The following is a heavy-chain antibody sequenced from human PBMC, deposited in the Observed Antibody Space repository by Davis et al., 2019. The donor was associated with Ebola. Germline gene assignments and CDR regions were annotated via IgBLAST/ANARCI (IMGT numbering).Heavy chain of an antibody. Sequence: GESLKISCAASGFTFSSYGMHWVRQAPGKGLEWVAVISYDGSNKYYADSVKGRFTISRDNAKNTLYLQMNSLRAEDTAVYYCARGGADPSHFQHWGQGTLVTVSS. J-gene: IGHJ1*01. CDR1: GFTFSSYG. CDR3: ARGGADPSHFQH. CDR2: ISYDGSNK. V-gene: IGHV3-30*03.